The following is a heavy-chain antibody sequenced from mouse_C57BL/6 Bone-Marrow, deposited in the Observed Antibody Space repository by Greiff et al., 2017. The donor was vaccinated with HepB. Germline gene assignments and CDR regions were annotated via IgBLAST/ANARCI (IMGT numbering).Heavy chain of an antibody. J-gene: IGHJ2*01. CDR1: GYTFTSYW. Sequence: QVQLKQSGAELVKPGASVKLSCKASGYTFTSYWMHWVKQRPGQGLEWIGMIHPNSGSTNYNEKFKSKATLTVDKSSSTAYMQLSSLTSEDSAVYYCARWDYYGSSPDYWGQGTTLTVSS. V-gene: IGHV1-64*01. D-gene: IGHD1-1*01. CDR3: ARWDYYGSSPDY. CDR2: IHPNSGST.